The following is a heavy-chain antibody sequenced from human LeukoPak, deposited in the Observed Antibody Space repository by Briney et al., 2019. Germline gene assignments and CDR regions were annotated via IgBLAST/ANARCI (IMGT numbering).Heavy chain of an antibody. V-gene: IGHV4-59*01. J-gene: IGHJ4*02. CDR1: GGSISNYY. CDR3: ARDIGGSYYFHY. CDR2: CDYSRST. D-gene: IGHD1-26*01. Sequence: SGALSLTRRVSGGSISNYYWSWVRQPPGKGLEWIGYCDYSRSTNYSPSLKSRVTISVDTTKKQFSLKLRSVTAADTAVYYCARDIGGSYYFHYWGQRTLVTVSS.